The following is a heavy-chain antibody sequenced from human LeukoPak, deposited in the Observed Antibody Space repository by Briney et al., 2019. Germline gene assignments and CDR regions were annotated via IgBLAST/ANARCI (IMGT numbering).Heavy chain of an antibody. Sequence: SETLSLTCTVYGGSISSSSYYWGWIRQPPGKGLEWIGSIYYSGSTYYNPSLKSRVTISVDTSKNQFSLKLSSVTAADTAVYYCARMNGSGSYAYFDYWGQGTLVTVSS. CDR2: IYYSGST. D-gene: IGHD3-10*01. J-gene: IGHJ4*02. V-gene: IGHV4-39*01. CDR3: ARMNGSGSYAYFDY. CDR1: GGSISSSSYY.